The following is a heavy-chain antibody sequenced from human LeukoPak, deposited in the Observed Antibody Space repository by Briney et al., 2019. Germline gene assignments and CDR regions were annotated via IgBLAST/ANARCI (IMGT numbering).Heavy chain of an antibody. CDR1: GGSISGYY. J-gene: IGHJ4*02. D-gene: IGHD2-15*01. V-gene: IGHV4-4*07. CDR2: IYTSGNT. Sequence: SETLSLTCTVSGGSISGYYWSWIRQPAGKELEWIGRIYTSGNTDYNPSLKGRVSMSVDTSKNQFSLKLSSVTAADTAVYYCARAHTLSCNGGPCPCFLDYWGQGTLVTVSS. CDR3: ARAHTLSCNGGPCPCFLDY.